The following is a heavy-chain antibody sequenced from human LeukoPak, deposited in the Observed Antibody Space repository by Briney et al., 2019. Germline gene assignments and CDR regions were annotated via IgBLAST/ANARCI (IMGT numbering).Heavy chain of an antibody. CDR2: ISYDGTNK. Sequence: GGSLRLSCAASGFTFSTYAMHCVRQAPGKGLEWVAFISYDGTNKYCADSVKGRFTISRDNSKNTLYLQMNSLRAEDTALYYCARDYFGSGVTTWGDAFDIWGQGTMVTVSS. V-gene: IGHV3-30-3*01. D-gene: IGHD4-17*01. J-gene: IGHJ3*02. CDR1: GFTFSTYA. CDR3: ARDYFGSGVTTWGDAFDI.